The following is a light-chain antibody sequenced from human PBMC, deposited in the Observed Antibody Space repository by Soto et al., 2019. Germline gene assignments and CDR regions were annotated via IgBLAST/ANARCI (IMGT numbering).Light chain of an antibody. CDR3: GTWDSSLSAGV. CDR1: SSNIGHNY. Sequence: QSVLTQPPSVSAAPGQKVTISCSGSSSNIGHNYVSWYQQLPGTAPKLLIYDNNERPSGIPDRVSGSKSGTSATLGITGLQTGDEADYYCGTWDSSLSAGVFGGGTKVTVL. CDR2: DNN. V-gene: IGLV1-51*01. J-gene: IGLJ3*02.